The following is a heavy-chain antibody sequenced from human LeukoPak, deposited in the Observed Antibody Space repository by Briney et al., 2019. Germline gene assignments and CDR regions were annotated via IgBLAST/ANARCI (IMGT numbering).Heavy chain of an antibody. V-gene: IGHV4-34*01. CDR2: INHGGSA. Sequence: SETLSLTCAVYGGSLSAYYWTWIRQPPGKGLEWIGEINHGGSANYNPSLKSRVTISIDTSKNQFSLKLSSVTAADTAVYYCARYLDYGGNSRVFQHWGQGTLVTVSS. CDR3: ARYLDYGGNSRVFQH. D-gene: IGHD4-23*01. CDR1: GGSLSAYY. J-gene: IGHJ1*01.